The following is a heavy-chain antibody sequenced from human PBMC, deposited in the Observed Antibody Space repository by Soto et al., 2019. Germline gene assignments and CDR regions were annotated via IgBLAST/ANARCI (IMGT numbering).Heavy chain of an antibody. CDR2: VSGSGGTT. Sequence: EVQLMESGGGLVQPGESLRLSCVVSGLSLSGYALSWVRQAPGKGLEWVSAVSGSGGTTYCADSVKGRFTISRDNSKNTLYLQMNGLRVEDTAKYFCAKDGRRVGPTLNWLDSWGQGTQVTVTS. V-gene: IGHV3-23*01. J-gene: IGHJ5*01. CDR3: AKDGRRVGPTLNWLDS. D-gene: IGHD1-26*01. CDR1: GLSLSGYA.